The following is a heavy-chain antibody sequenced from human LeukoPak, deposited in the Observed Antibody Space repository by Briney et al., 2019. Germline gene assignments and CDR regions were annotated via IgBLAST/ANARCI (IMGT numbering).Heavy chain of an antibody. J-gene: IGHJ5*02. CDR1: GFTFSNYG. V-gene: IGHV3-30*18. CDR2: VSYDGSNK. CDR3: AKIGDFGDYVGTEEGSWFDP. D-gene: IGHD4-17*01. Sequence: PGRSLRLSCAASGFTFSNYGMHWVRQAPGKGLEWVAVVSYDGSNKYYADSVKGRFTISRDNSKNTIYLQMNSLRAEDTAVYYCAKIGDFGDYVGTEEGSWFDPWGQGTVVTLSS.